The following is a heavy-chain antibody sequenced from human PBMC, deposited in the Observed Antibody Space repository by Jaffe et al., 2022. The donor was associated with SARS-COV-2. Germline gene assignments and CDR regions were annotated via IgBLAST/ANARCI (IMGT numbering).Heavy chain of an antibody. J-gene: IGHJ5*02. V-gene: IGHV4-39*01. D-gene: IGHD3-10*01. CDR3: ARQTIELRGVIMVVAYGWFDP. Sequence: QLQLQESGPGLVKPSETLSLTCTVSGGSITTSNYWGWIRQPPGKGLEWIGNVFYSGNTYYNPSLKSRVTISADTSKNQFSLKLSSVTAADTAVYYCARQTIELRGVIMVVAYGWFDPWGQGTLVTVSS. CDR2: VFYSGNT. CDR1: GGSITTSNY.